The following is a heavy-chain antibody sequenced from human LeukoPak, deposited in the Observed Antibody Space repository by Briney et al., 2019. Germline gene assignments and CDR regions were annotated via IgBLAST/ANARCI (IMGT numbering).Heavy chain of an antibody. CDR3: ARRPDYGDYDKAFDI. J-gene: IGHJ3*02. V-gene: IGHV4-39*01. CDR1: GGFISSSSYY. D-gene: IGHD4-17*01. CDR2: IYYSGST. Sequence: SETLSLTCTVSGGFISSSSYYWGWIRQPPGKGLEWIGSIYYSGSTYYNPSLKSRVTISVDTSKNQFSLKLSSVTAADTAVYYCARRPDYGDYDKAFDIWGQGTMVTVSS.